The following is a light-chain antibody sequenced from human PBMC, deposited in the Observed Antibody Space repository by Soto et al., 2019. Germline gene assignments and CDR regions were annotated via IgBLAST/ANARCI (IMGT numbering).Light chain of an antibody. V-gene: IGLV2-23*01. CDR3: CSYAGTSISYV. J-gene: IGLJ1*01. Sequence: QSVLTQPASVSGSPGQSITISCTGTSSEVGSYNLVSWYQQHPGKAPKLMIYEGSKRPSGVSNRFSGSKSGNTASLTISGLQDEDEADYYCCSYAGTSISYVFGTGTKLTVL. CDR2: EGS. CDR1: SSEVGSYNL.